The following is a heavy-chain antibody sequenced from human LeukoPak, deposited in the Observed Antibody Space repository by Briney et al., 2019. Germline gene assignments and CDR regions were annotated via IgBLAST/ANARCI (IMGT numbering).Heavy chain of an antibody. Sequence: ASVKVSCKASGYTFTSYGISWVRQAPGQGLEWMGWISAYNGNTNYAQKLQGRVTMTTDTSTSTAYMELRSLRSDDTAVYYCARARIAVAVSYCYGMDVWGQGTTVTVSS. V-gene: IGHV1-18*01. CDR2: ISAYNGNT. CDR3: ARARIAVAVSYCYGMDV. CDR1: GYTFTSYG. J-gene: IGHJ6*02. D-gene: IGHD6-19*01.